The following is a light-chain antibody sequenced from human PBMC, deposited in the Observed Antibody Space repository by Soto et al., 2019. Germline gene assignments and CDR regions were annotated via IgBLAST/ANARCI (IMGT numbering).Light chain of an antibody. CDR1: SSDVGGYDY. Sequence: QSALTQPASVSGSPGQSITISCTGTSSDVGGYDYVSWYQHHPGQAPKLMIFDVSHRPSGVSDRFSGSKSGNTASLTISGLQDEDEADYYCSSYTSTNMPIFGGGTQLTFL. CDR2: DVS. J-gene: IGLJ7*01. V-gene: IGLV2-14*03. CDR3: SSYTSTNMPI.